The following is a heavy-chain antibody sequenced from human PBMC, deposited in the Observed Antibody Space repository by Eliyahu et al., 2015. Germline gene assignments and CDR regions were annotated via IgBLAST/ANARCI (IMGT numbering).Heavy chain of an antibody. D-gene: IGHD3-10*01. J-gene: IGHJ4*02. CDR2: INAGNGNT. Sequence: QVQLVQSGAEVKKPGASVKVSCKASGYTFTSYAMHWVRQAPGQRLEWMGWINAGNGNTKYSQKFQGRVTITRDTSASTAYMELSSLRSEDTAVYYCARDGSGRALYYFDYWGQGTLVTVSS. V-gene: IGHV1-3*01. CDR3: ARDGSGRALYYFDY. CDR1: GYTFTSYA.